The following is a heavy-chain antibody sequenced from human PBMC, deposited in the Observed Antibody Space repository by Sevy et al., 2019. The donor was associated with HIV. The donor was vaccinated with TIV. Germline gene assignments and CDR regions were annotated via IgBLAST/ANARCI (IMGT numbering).Heavy chain of an antibody. D-gene: IGHD2-2*01. CDR3: ARGDSLVVPPASVDY. Sequence: ASVKVSCKASGYTFTDYYIHWVRQAPGKGLEWMGGINPHIGGTNFAQKFQGRVTMTRDTSISTAYLDLSRLRSDDTAIYYCARGDSLVVPPASVDYWGQGTLVTVSS. CDR1: GYTFTDYY. V-gene: IGHV1-2*02. J-gene: IGHJ4*02. CDR2: INPHIGGT.